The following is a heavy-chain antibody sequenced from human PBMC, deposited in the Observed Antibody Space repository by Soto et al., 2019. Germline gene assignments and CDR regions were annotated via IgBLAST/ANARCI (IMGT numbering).Heavy chain of an antibody. Sequence: GGSLRLSXAASGFTFSSYSMNWVRQAPGKGLEWVSSISSSSSYIYYADSVKGRFTISRDNAKNSLYLQMNSLRAEDTAVYYCARDRDGYNRYFDYWGQGTLVTVSS. J-gene: IGHJ4*02. V-gene: IGHV3-21*01. CDR1: GFTFSSYS. D-gene: IGHD2-21*01. CDR2: ISSSSSYI. CDR3: ARDRDGYNRYFDY.